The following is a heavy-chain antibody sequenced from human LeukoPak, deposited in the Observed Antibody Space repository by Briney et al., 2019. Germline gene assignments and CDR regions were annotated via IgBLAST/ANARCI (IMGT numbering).Heavy chain of an antibody. V-gene: IGHV1-2*02. CDR2: INPSSGGT. Sequence: ASVKVSCKASGYTFTGYYMHWVRQAPGQGLEWMGWINPSSGGTNYAQKFQGRVTMTRDTSISTAYMELSRLRSDDTAVYYCARVGYCSSTSCYTFDYWGQGTLVTVSS. J-gene: IGHJ4*02. CDR3: ARVGYCSSTSCYTFDY. CDR1: GYTFTGYY. D-gene: IGHD2-2*02.